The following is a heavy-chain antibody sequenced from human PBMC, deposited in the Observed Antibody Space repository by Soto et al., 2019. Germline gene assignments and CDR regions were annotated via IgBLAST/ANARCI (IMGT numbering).Heavy chain of an antibody. CDR1: GYTFTSYG. CDR3: ARASITSYPSYYYGMDV. CDR2: ISAYNGNT. J-gene: IGHJ6*02. V-gene: IGHV1-18*01. Sequence: QVPLVQSGAEVKKPGASVKVSCKASGYTFTSYGISWVRQAPGQGLEWMGWISAYNGNTNYAQKLQGRVTMTTDTPARTAYRELRSLRSDDTAVYYCARASITSYPSYYYGMDVWGHGTTVTVS. D-gene: IGHD2-2*01.